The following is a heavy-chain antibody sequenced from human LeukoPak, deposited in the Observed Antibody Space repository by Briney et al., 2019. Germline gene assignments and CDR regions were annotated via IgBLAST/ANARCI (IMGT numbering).Heavy chain of an antibody. CDR2: IYSGGST. J-gene: IGHJ5*02. CDR3: ARGMGVWTVEWFDP. Sequence: PGGSLRLSCAASGFTVSSNYMSWVRQAPGKGLEWVPVIYSGGSTYYADSVKGRFTISRDNSKNTLYFQMNSLRAEDTAVYYCARGMGVWTVEWFDPWGQGTLVTVSS. V-gene: IGHV3-53*01. CDR1: GFTVSSNY. D-gene: IGHD3-16*01.